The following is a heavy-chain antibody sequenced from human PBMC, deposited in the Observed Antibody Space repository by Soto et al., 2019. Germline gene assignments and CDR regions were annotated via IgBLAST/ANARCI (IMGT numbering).Heavy chain of an antibody. Sequence: QVQLVQSGAEVKKPGSSVKVSCKASGGTFSSYAISWVRQAPGQGLEWMGGIIPIFGTANYAQKFQGRVTITADESTSTAYMALSSLRSEDTAVYYCARAYYYGSGSYYRGYYYYGMDVWGQGTTVTVSS. CDR2: IIPIFGTA. CDR3: ARAYYYGSGSYYRGYYYYGMDV. V-gene: IGHV1-69*01. CDR1: GGTFSSYA. D-gene: IGHD3-10*01. J-gene: IGHJ6*02.